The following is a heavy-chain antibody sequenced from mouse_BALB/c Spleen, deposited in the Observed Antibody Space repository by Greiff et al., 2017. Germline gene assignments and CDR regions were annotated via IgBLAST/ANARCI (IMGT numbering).Heavy chain of an antibody. D-gene: IGHD2-4*01. CDR2: IYPGDGDT. V-gene: IGHV1-87*01. Sequence: QVQLQQSGAELARPGASVKLSCKASGYTFTSYWMQWVKQRPGQGLEWIGAIYPGDGDTRYTQKFKGKATLTADKSSSTAYMQLSSLASEDSAVYYCAREGDYDAYWGQGTTLTVSS. CDR3: AREGDYDAY. J-gene: IGHJ2*01. CDR1: GYTFTSYW.